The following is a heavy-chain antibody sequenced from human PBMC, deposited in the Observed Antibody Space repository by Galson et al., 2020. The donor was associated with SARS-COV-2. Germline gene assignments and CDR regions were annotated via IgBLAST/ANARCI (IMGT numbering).Heavy chain of an antibody. J-gene: IGHJ5*02. CDR2: MNPKSGNT. V-gene: IGHV1-8*01. D-gene: IGHD1-26*01. Sequence: GASVKVSCKASGYTFTNYDINWVRQATGEGLEWMGWMNPKSGNTGYVQKFQGRVTMTRDTSTSTAYMELSRLRSEDTGVYYCARVWDRGFSSCPLFAPSGQGTLVTVSS. CDR3: ARVWDRGFSSCPLFAP. CDR1: GYTFTNYD.